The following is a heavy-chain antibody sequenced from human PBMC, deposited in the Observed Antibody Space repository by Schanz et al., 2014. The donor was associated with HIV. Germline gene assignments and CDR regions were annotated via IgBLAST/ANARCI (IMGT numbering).Heavy chain of an antibody. CDR1: GFTFDNYA. CDR3: TRVVTRWFGEAHNAMDV. CDR2: IKSKAYGGTT. Sequence: EVQLLESGGGLVQPGGSLRLSCSASGFTFDNYAMTWVRQAPGKGLEWVGFIKSKAYGGTTDYAASVKGRFTISRDDSKSTVYLQMNNLKSEDTAVYYCTRVVTRWFGEAHNAMDVWGQGTTVTVSS. J-gene: IGHJ6*02. D-gene: IGHD3-10*01. V-gene: IGHV3-49*04.